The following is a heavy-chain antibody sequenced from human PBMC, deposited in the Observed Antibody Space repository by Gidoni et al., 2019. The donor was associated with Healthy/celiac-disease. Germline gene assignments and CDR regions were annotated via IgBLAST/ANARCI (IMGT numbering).Heavy chain of an antibody. J-gene: IGHJ3*02. D-gene: IGHD3-10*01. CDR3: ARVMVRGVCDAFDI. CDR2: ISSSSSYI. Sequence: EVQLVEPGGGLVKPGGSLRLSCAASGFTFSSYSMTWVRQAPGKGLEWVSSISSSSSYIYYADSVKGRFTISRDNAKNSLYLQMNSLRAEDTAVYYCARVMVRGVCDAFDIWGQGTMVTVSS. CDR1: GFTFSSYS. V-gene: IGHV3-21*01.